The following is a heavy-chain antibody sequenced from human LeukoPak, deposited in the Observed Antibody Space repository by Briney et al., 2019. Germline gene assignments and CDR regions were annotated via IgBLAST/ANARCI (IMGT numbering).Heavy chain of an antibody. D-gene: IGHD3-16*01. V-gene: IGHV1-2*02. J-gene: IGHJ4*02. CDR2: INPNSGDT. Sequence: ASVKVSCKSPGYSFTGYYLHWVRQAPGQGLEWMGWINPNSGDTNYAQKFQGSVTMTRDTSISTAYMELSRLRSDDTAVYYCASLYGPLDYWGQGTLVTVSS. CDR3: ASLYGPLDY. CDR1: GYSFTGYY.